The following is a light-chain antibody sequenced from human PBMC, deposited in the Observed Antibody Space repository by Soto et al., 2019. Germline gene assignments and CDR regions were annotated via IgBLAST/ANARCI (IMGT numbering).Light chain of an antibody. CDR1: QSVSSN. CDR3: QQYDNWPSWT. J-gene: IGKJ1*01. CDR2: GAS. V-gene: IGKV3-15*01. Sequence: VLTQPATLSLSPGETATLSCRAGQSVSSNLAWSQQKSGQAPRLLIYGASTRATGVPDRFSGSGSGTEFTLTIYSLQSDDSAIYYCQQYDNWPSWTFGQGTKVDIK.